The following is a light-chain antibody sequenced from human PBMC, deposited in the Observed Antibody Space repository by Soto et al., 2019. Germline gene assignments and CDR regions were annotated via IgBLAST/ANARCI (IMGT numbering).Light chain of an antibody. CDR1: SSDVGGYNY. CDR3: SSYEGSTNFV. J-gene: IGLJ1*01. CDR2: DVI. Sequence: QSALTQLPSASGSPGQSVTISCTGTSSDVGGYNYVSWYQQHPGKAPRLMIYDVIKRPSGVPDRFSGSKSGNTASLTVSGLQAEDEADYYCSSYEGSTNFVFGPGTKVT. V-gene: IGLV2-8*01.